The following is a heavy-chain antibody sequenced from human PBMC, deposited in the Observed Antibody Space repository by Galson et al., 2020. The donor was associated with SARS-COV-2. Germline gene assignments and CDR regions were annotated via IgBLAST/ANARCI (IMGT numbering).Heavy chain of an antibody. CDR2: IDPSDSYT. D-gene: IGHD1-26*01. Sequence: HGESLKISCKGSGYSFTSYWISWVRQMPGKGLEWLGRIDPSDSYTNYSPSFQGHVTISADKSISTAYLQWSSLKASDTAMYYCARLMTFNGAVDYWGQGTLVTVSS. J-gene: IGHJ4*02. CDR1: GYSFTSYW. V-gene: IGHV5-10-1*01. CDR3: ARLMTFNGAVDY.